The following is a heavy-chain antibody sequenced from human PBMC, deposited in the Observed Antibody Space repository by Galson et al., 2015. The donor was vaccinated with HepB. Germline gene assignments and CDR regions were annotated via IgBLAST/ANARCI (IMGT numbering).Heavy chain of an antibody. J-gene: IGHJ4*03. Sequence: SVKVSCKASGYTFTSYGISWVRQAPGQGLEWMGWISAYNGNTNYAQKLQGRVTMTTDTSTSTAYMELRSLRSDDTAVYYCARAAPGGAWIQLWSSFDKTSTGGDYWGQGTTVTVSS. V-gene: IGHV1-18*01. CDR2: ISAYNGNT. CDR1: GYTFTSYG. CDR3: ARAAPGGAWIQLWSSFDKTSTGGDY. D-gene: IGHD5-18*01.